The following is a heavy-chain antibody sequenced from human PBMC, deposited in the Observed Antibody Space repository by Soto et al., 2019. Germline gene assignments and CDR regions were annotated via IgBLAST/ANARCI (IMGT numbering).Heavy chain of an antibody. Sequence: ASVKVSCKASGYTFTSYAMHLVRQAPGQRLEGMGWINAGNGNTKYSQKFQGRVTITRDTSASTAYMELSSLRSEDTAVYYCARFREYYYDSSGYTEYWGQGTLVTVSS. J-gene: IGHJ4*02. CDR2: INAGNGNT. CDR1: GYTFTSYA. CDR3: ARFREYYYDSSGYTEY. D-gene: IGHD3-22*01. V-gene: IGHV1-3*01.